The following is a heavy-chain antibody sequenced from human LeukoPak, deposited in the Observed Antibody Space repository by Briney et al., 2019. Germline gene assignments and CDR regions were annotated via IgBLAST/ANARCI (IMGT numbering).Heavy chain of an antibody. J-gene: IGHJ6*02. CDR3: AKGKQNYYYYGMDV. V-gene: IGHV3-23*01. Sequence: GGSLRLSCAASGFTFSSYAMSWVRQAPGKGLEWDSAISGSGGSTYYADSVKGRFTISRDNSKNTLYLQMNSLIAEDTAVYYCAKGKQNYYYYGMDVWGQGTTVTVSS. CDR2: ISGSGGST. CDR1: GFTFSSYA. D-gene: IGHD3-16*01.